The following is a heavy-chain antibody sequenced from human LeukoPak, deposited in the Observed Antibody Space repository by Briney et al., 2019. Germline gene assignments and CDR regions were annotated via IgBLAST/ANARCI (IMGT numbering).Heavy chain of an antibody. V-gene: IGHV3-74*01. J-gene: IGHJ4*02. Sequence: GGPLRLSCTASGFSFSGHWMHWARQLPGKGLVWVSRISPTGSTTSYADSVKGRFTVSRDNAKNTLYLQVNNLRAEDTAVYYCVREISAAGYFDCWGQGTQVTVSS. CDR1: GFSFSGHW. CDR3: VREISAAGYFDC. CDR2: ISPTGSTT. D-gene: IGHD6-13*01.